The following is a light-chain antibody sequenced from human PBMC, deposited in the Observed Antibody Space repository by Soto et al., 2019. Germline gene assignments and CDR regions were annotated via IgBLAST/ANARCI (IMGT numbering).Light chain of an antibody. V-gene: IGKV1-9*01. CDR3: QQLSTYPVT. CDR1: QGISRS. Sequence: IQLTQSPSSLSASVGDRVTITCRASQGISRSLAWFQQKSGTGPKLLIYAASTLQGGVPSRFSGSGSGTDFPLTISSLQPEDFANYYCQQLSTYPVTFGQGTRLEIK. CDR2: AAS. J-gene: IGKJ5*01.